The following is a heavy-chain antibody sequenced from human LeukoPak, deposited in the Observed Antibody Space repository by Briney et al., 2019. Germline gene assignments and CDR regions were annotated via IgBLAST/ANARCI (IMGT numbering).Heavy chain of an antibody. J-gene: IGHJ4*02. CDR2: ISYDGNNK. D-gene: IGHD6-19*01. CDR3: ARDNGSGWSYFDY. CDR1: GFTVSTNY. V-gene: IGHV3-30-3*01. Sequence: GGSLRLSCAASGFTVSTNYMSWVRQAPGKGVEGVAVISYDGNNKYYTDSVRGRFTISRDNSKNTVYLQMNTLRGEDTAVYYCARDNGSGWSYFDYWGQGTLVTVSS.